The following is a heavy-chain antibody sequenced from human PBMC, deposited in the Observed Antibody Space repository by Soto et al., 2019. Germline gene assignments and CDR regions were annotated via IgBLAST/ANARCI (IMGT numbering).Heavy chain of an antibody. CDR3: ARRHGGHGDPENDYYYGMDV. CDR2: LYYSGST. Sequence: QLQLQESGPGLVKPSETLSLTCTVSGGSISSSSYYWGWIRQPPGKGLEWIGSLYYSGSTYYNPSLKSRVTISGDTSKNQFSLKLSSVTAADSAVYYCARRHGGHGDPENDYYYGMDVWGQGTTVTVSS. V-gene: IGHV4-39*01. D-gene: IGHD4-17*01. J-gene: IGHJ6*02. CDR1: GGSISSSSYY.